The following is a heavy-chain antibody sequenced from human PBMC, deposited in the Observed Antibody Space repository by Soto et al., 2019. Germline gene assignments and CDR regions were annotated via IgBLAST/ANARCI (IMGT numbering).Heavy chain of an antibody. J-gene: IGHJ6*02. Sequence: QVQLVQSGAEVKKPGASVKVSCKASGYPFTSYDINWVRQATGQGLEWMGWMNPNSGNAGAVHKFQGRVTMTRDTSIHTAYMELISLSADDTAVYSCVRKPMRGPIGSYQYAMDVWGQGTAVTVSS. CDR1: GYPFTSYD. CDR2: MNPNSGNA. D-gene: IGHD3-16*02. V-gene: IGHV1-8*01. CDR3: VRKPMRGPIGSYQYAMDV.